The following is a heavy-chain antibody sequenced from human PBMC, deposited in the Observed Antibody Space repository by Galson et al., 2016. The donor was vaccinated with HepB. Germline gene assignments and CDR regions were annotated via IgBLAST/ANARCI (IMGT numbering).Heavy chain of an antibody. CDR2: VSYSGYT. V-gene: IGHV4-59*01. CDR3: AGDQIVVLPVDRSGGMDV. J-gene: IGHJ6*02. D-gene: IGHD2-2*01. Sequence: ETLSLTCSVSGGSLINYYWTWVRQFPGKGLEWIGYVSYSGYTGYNPSLESRVRISVDTSRNLFSLTLGSVSAADTAVYFCAGDQIVVLPVDRSGGMDVWGQGTTVTVSS. CDR1: GGSLINYY.